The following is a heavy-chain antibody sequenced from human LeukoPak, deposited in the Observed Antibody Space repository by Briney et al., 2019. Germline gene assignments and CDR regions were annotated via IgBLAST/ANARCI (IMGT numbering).Heavy chain of an antibody. D-gene: IGHD6-13*01. CDR3: ASRYSSSWYYFDY. CDR2: MNPNSGNT. Sequence: GASVKVSCKASGYTFTSYDTNWVRQATGQGLEWMGWMNPNSGNTGYAQKFQGRVTITRNTSISTAYMELSSLRSEDTAVYYCASRYSSSWYYFDYWGQGTLVTVSS. J-gene: IGHJ4*02. CDR1: GYTFTSYD. V-gene: IGHV1-8*03.